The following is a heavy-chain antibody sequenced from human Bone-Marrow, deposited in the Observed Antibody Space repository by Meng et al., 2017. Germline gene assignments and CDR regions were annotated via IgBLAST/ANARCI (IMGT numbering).Heavy chain of an antibody. CDR3: ARAYGSGWYGY. V-gene: IGHV3-30*01. D-gene: IGHD6-19*01. CDR2: ISYDGSNK. CDR1: GFTFSIYA. J-gene: IGHJ4*02. Sequence: GQLVVSVGGLVNPGGSLMLSCASSGFTFSIYAMHWVRQAPGKGLEWVAVISYDGSNKYYADSVKGRFTISRDNSKNTLYLQMNSLRAEDTAVYYCARAYGSGWYGYWGQGTLVTVSS.